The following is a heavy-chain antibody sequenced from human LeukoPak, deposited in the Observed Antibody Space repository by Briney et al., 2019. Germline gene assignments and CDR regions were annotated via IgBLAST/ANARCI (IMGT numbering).Heavy chain of an antibody. V-gene: IGHV4-59*01. CDR1: GGSISSYY. D-gene: IGHD1-1*01. CDR2: IYYSGST. Sequence: SETLSLTCTVSGGSISSYYWSWIRQPPGKGLEWIGYIYYSGSTNYNPSLKSRVTISVDTSKNQFSLKLSSVTAADTAVYYCAREGQRQSFDSWGQGTLVTVSS. CDR3: AREGQRQSFDS. J-gene: IGHJ4*02.